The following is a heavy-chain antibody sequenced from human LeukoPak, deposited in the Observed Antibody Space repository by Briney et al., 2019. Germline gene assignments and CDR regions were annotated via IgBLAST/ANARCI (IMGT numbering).Heavy chain of an antibody. CDR1: GGSISSYY. D-gene: IGHD1-26*01. V-gene: IGHV4-59*01. J-gene: IGHJ4*02. Sequence: SETLSLTCTVSGGSISSYYWSWIRQPSGKGLEWIGYIYYSGSTNYNPSLKSRVTISVDTSKNQFSLKLSSVTAADTAVYYCASQQGELLEEEGFDYWGQGTLVTVSS. CDR2: IYYSGST. CDR3: ASQQGELLEEEGFDY.